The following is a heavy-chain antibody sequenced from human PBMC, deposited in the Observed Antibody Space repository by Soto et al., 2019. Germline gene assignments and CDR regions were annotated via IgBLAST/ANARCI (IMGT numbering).Heavy chain of an antibody. J-gene: IGHJ4*02. D-gene: IGHD6-19*01. V-gene: IGHV6-1*01. CDR1: GDSVSSNSAA. Sequence: PSQTLSLTCAISGDSVSSNSAAWNWIRQSPSRGLEWLGRTYYRSKWYNDYAVSVKSRITINPDTSKNQFSLQLNSVTPEDTAVYYCARAVGGSSGWYTYAINDYWGQGTLVTVSS. CDR3: ARAVGGSSGWYTYAINDY. CDR2: TYYRSKWYN.